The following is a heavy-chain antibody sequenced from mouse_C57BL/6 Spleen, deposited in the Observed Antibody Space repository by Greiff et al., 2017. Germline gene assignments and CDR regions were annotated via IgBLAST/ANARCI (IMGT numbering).Heavy chain of an antibody. V-gene: IGHV1-61*01. D-gene: IGHD2-2*01. CDR1: GYTFTSYW. CDR3: AREGNGYPCAY. J-gene: IGHJ3*01. CDR2: IYPSDSET. Sequence: QVQLKQPGAELVRPGSSVKMSCKASGYTFTSYWMDWVKQRPGQGLEWIGNIYPSDSETHYNQKFKDKATLTVDKSSSTAYMQLSSLTSEDSAGDYCAREGNGYPCAYWGQGTLVTVSA.